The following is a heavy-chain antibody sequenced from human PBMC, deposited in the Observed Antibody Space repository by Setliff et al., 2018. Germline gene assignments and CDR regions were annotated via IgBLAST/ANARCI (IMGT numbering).Heavy chain of an antibody. Sequence: KPSETLSLTCTVSGGSISSHYWSWIRQPPGKGLEWIGYIYYIGSTNYNPSLKSRVTISVDTSKNQFSLKLSSVTAADTAVYYCASYRQDVNYWGQGTLVTVSS. J-gene: IGHJ4*02. D-gene: IGHD4-4*01. CDR1: GGSISSHY. V-gene: IGHV4-59*11. CDR2: IYYIGST. CDR3: ASYRQDVNY.